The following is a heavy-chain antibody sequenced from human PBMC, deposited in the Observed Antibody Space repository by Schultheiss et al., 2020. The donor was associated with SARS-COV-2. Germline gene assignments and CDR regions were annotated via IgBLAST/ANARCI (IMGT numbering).Heavy chain of an antibody. Sequence: SETLSLTCTVSGGSISSYYWSWIRQPPGKGLEWIGYIYYSGSTYYNPSLKSRVTISVDTSKNQFSLKLSSVTAADTAVYYCARRGIAVAGSWGAAFDIWGQGTMVTVSS. CDR1: GGSISSYY. CDR3: ARRGIAVAGSWGAAFDI. V-gene: IGHV4-59*08. CDR2: IYYSGST. D-gene: IGHD6-19*01. J-gene: IGHJ3*02.